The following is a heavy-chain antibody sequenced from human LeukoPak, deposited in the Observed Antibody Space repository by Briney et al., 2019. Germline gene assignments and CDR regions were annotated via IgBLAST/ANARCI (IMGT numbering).Heavy chain of an antibody. D-gene: IGHD4-17*01. Sequence: PSETLSLTCTVSGGSISSSSYYWGWIRQPPGKGLEWIGRIYYSGSTYYNPSLKSRVTISVDTSKNQFSLKLSSVTAADTAVYYCAVNYGDYVFYYWGQGTLVTVSS. CDR2: IYYSGST. V-gene: IGHV4-39*01. CDR3: AVNYGDYVFYY. J-gene: IGHJ4*01. CDR1: GGSISSSSYY.